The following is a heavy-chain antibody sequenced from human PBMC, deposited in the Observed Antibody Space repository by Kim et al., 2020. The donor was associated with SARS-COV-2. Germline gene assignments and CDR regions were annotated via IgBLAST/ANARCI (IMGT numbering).Heavy chain of an antibody. CDR2: ISAYNGNT. D-gene: IGHD2-2*01. J-gene: IGHJ6*02. CDR3: ARGIVVVPAATYYYYGMDV. CDR1: GYTFTSYG. V-gene: IGHV1-18*01. Sequence: ASVKVSCKASGYTFTSYGISWVRQAPGQGLEWMGWISAYNGNTNYAQKLQGRVTMTTDTSTSTAYMELRSLRSDDTAVYYCARGIVVVPAATYYYYGMDVWGQGTTVTVSS.